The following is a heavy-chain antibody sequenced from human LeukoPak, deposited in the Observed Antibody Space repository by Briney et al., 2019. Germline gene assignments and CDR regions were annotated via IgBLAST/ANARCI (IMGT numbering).Heavy chain of an antibody. D-gene: IGHD2-2*01. V-gene: IGHV1-2*02. Sequence: ASVKVSCKASGYTFTGYYMHWVRQAPGQGLEWVGWINPNSGGTNYAQKFQGRVTMTRDTSISTAYMELSRLRSDDTAVYYCARGKIVVVPAAITEEYDYWGQGTLVTVSS. CDR2: INPNSGGT. CDR1: GYTFTGYY. CDR3: ARGKIVVVPAAITEEYDY. J-gene: IGHJ4*02.